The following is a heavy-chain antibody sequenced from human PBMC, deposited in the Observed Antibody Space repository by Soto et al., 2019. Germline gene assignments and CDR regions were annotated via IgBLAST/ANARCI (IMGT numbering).Heavy chain of an antibody. D-gene: IGHD6-13*01. Sequence: PGGSLRLSCAASGFTFSDYAMHWVRQAQGKGLEWVASIWFDGATKYYADSVKGRFTISRDNSKNTVYLQMNSLRAEDPALYHCGRGGFSTNWRFDYWGQGTLVTVSS. CDR1: GFTFSDYA. CDR2: IWFDGATK. J-gene: IGHJ4*02. CDR3: GRGGFSTNWRFDY. V-gene: IGHV3-33*01.